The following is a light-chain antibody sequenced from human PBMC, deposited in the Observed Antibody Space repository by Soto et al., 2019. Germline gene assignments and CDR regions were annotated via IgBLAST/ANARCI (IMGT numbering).Light chain of an antibody. J-gene: IGKJ5*01. V-gene: IGKV3-20*01. CDR2: ATS. CDR1: QSVSSSF. Sequence: VFTQSPGTLSLSPEEKATLSFRASQSVSSSFLAWYQQKPGQSPRLLLYATSSRATGIPDRFSGGGSGTDFTLTISRLEPEDSAVYYCQQYGGSPLLTFGRGTRLEIK. CDR3: QQYGGSPLLT.